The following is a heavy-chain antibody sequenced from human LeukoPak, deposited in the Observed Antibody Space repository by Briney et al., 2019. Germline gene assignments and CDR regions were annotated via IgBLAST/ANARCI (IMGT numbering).Heavy chain of an antibody. CDR2: IKQDGSEK. CDR3: ARPPLYDSSGYYYVPTR. V-gene: IGHV3-7*01. J-gene: IGHJ4*02. CDR1: GFTFSSYW. D-gene: IGHD3-22*01. Sequence: GGPLRLSCAASGFTFSSYWMSWVRQAPGKGLEWVANIKQDGSEKYYVDSVKGRFTISRDNAKNSLYLQMNSLRAEDTAVYYCARPPLYDSSGYYYVPTRWGQGTLVTVSS.